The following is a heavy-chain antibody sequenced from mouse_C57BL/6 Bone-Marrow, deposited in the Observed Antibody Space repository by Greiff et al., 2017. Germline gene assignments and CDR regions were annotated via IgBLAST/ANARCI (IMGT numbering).Heavy chain of an antibody. D-gene: IGHD1-1*02. V-gene: IGHV5-6*02. CDR1: GFTFSSYG. J-gene: IGHJ4*01. Sequence: EVMLVESGGDLVKPGGSLKLSCAASGFTFSSYGMSWVRQTPDKRLEWVATISSGGSYTYYPDSVKGRFTISRDNAKNSLYLQMSSLKSEDTAMYYGARVVYAMDYWGQGTSVTVSS. CDR2: ISSGGSYT. CDR3: ARVVYAMDY.